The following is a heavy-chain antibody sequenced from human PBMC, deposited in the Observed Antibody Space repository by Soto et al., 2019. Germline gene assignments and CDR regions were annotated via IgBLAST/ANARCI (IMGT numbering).Heavy chain of an antibody. J-gene: IGHJ5*02. Sequence: GASVKVSCKASGGTFSSYAISWVRQAPGQGLEWMGGIIPIFGTANYAQKFQGRVTITADESTSTAYMELSSLRSEDTAVYYCARDGCSSTPNVFNWFDPWGQGTLVTVSS. CDR1: GGTFSSYA. D-gene: IGHD6-13*01. V-gene: IGHV1-69*13. CDR3: ARDGCSSTPNVFNWFDP. CDR2: IIPIFGTA.